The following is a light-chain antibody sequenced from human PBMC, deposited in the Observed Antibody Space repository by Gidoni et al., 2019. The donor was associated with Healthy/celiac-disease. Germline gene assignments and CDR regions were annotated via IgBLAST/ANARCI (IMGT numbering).Light chain of an antibody. V-gene: IGLV3-1*01. J-gene: IGLJ2*01. Sequence: SYELTQQPPVSVSPGKTASITCAVDKFGDKYACWYQQKPGQSPVLVIYQDSKRPSGIPARFSGSNSGNTATLTISGTQAMDEAVYYCQAWDSSTYLVFGWGTKLTVL. CDR3: QAWDSSTYLV. CDR1: KFGDKY. CDR2: QDS.